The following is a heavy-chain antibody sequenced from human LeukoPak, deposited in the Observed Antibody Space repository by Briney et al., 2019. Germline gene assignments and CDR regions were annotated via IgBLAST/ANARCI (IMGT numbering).Heavy chain of an antibody. V-gene: IGHV3-23*01. Sequence: GGSLRLSCVASGFTFSNYAMSWARQAPGKGLEWVSAISGSGGSTYYADSVKGRFTISRDNSKNTLYLQMNSLRAEDTAVYYCAKMWSGWYFDYWGQGTLVTVSS. D-gene: IGHD6-19*01. CDR2: ISGSGGST. CDR3: AKMWSGWYFDY. CDR1: GFTFSNYA. J-gene: IGHJ4*02.